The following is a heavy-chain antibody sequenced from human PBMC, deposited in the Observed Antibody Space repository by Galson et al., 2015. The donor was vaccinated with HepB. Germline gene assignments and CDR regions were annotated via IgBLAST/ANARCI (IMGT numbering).Heavy chain of an antibody. CDR1: GYTFTSYG. CDR2: ISAYNGNT. D-gene: IGHD1-14*01. J-gene: IGHJ1*01. CDR3: ARDASISLTAEYFQH. V-gene: IGHV1-18*01. Sequence: SVKVSCKASGYTFTSYGISWVRQAPGQGLEWMGWISAYNGNTNYAQKLQGRVTMTTDTFTSTAYMELRSLRSDDTAVYYCARDASISLTAEYFQHWGQGTLVIVSS.